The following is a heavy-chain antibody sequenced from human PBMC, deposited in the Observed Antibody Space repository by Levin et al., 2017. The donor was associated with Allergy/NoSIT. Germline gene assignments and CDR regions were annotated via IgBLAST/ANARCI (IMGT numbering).Heavy chain of an antibody. CDR2: ISDDSSSGR. D-gene: IGHD5-24*01. Sequence: GESLKISCAASGFTFSNYAVAWVRQAPGKGLEWVSSISDDSSSGRFYADSVKGRFTISRDNSKNTLYLQMNSLRVDDTAVYYCAKGGYTVAYKWGQGTLVTVSS. CDR1: GFTFSNYA. J-gene: IGHJ4*02. CDR3: AKGGYTVAYK. V-gene: IGHV3-23*01.